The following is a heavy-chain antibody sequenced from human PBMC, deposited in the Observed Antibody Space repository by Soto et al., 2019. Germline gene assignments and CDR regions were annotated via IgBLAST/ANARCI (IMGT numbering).Heavy chain of an antibody. CDR2: IYYSGST. Sequence: QVQLQESGPGLVKPSQTLSLTCTVSGGSISSGGYYWSWIRQHPGKGLEWIGYIYYSGSTYYNPSLKSRVTISVDTSKNQFSLKLISVTAADTAVYYCAREAYCGGDCYPLFDYWGQGTLVTVSS. D-gene: IGHD2-21*02. J-gene: IGHJ4*02. CDR3: AREAYCGGDCYPLFDY. CDR1: GGSISSGGYY. V-gene: IGHV4-31*03.